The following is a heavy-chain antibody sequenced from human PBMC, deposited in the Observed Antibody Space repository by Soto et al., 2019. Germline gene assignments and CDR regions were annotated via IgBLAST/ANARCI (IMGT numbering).Heavy chain of an antibody. CDR2: IYHSGST. CDR1: GDSLTIGGHY. CDR3: ARGGDGFDL. Sequence: SETLSLTCSVSGDSLTIGGHYWTWIRQHPGKGLEWIGYIYHSGSTYYSPSLKSRVTISVDTSENQFSLKLTSMTAADTAVYYCARGGDGFDLWGQGNCGHRLL. J-gene: IGHJ3*01. V-gene: IGHV4-31*03.